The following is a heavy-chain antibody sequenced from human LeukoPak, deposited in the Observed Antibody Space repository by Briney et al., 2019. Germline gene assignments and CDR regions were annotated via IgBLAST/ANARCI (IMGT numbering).Heavy chain of an antibody. D-gene: IGHD2-2*01. CDR2: INSDGSST. V-gene: IGHV3-74*01. J-gene: IGHJ4*02. Sequence: SGGSLRLSCAASGFTFSSYWMHWVRQAPGKGLVWVSRINSDGSSTTYADSVKGRFTISRDNAKNTLYLQMNSLRAEDTAVYYCARDHCSSTSCYLSAYYFDYWGQGTLVTVSS. CDR3: ARDHCSSTSCYLSAYYFDY. CDR1: GFTFSSYW.